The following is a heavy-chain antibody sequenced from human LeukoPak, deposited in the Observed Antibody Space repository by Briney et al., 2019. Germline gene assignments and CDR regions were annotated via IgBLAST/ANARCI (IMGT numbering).Heavy chain of an antibody. Sequence: SETLSLTCTVSGGSISSSSYYWGWIRQPPGKGLEWIGSIYYSGSTYYNPSLKSRVTISVDTSKNQFSLKLSSVTAADTAVYYCARRSSSYYYYYMDVWGKGTTVTVSS. CDR1: GGSISSSSYY. CDR2: IYYSGST. V-gene: IGHV4-39*01. J-gene: IGHJ6*03. D-gene: IGHD6-6*01. CDR3: ARRSSSYYYYYMDV.